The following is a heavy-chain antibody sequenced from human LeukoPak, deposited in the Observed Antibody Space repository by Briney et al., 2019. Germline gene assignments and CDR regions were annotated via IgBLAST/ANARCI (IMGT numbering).Heavy chain of an antibody. V-gene: IGHV3-30-3*01. CDR3: VSFYETH. CDR2: ISYDGSNK. CDR1: GFTFSSYA. J-gene: IGHJ4*02. D-gene: IGHD2/OR15-2a*01. Sequence: PGRSLRLSCAASGFTFSSYAMHWVRQAPGKGLEWVAVISYDGSNKYYADSVKGRFTISKDNAKNTVYLQMNGLRAEDTAVYYCVSFYETHWGRGTLVTVSS.